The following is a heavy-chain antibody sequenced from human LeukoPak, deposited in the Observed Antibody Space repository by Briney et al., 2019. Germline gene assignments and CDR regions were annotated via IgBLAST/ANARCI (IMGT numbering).Heavy chain of an antibody. D-gene: IGHD4-17*01. CDR3: ARERGPGGDYGSIDS. CDR1: GGSISSYY. CDR2: MYTSGST. V-gene: IGHV4-4*07. J-gene: IGHJ4*02. Sequence: SETLSLTCSVSGGSISSYYWSWIRQPAGKQPEWIGRMYTSGSTYYNPSLKSRVTMSADTSKNQFSLKLTSVTAADTPVYYCARERGPGGDYGSIDSWGQGTLVTVSS.